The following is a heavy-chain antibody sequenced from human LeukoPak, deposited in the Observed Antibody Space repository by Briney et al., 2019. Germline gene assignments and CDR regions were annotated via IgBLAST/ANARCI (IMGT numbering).Heavy chain of an antibody. CDR2: IDSDGSST. J-gene: IGHJ4*02. CDR1: GFTFSSYW. Sequence: GGSLRLSCAASGFTFSSYWMHWVRQAPGKGLVWVSRIDSDGSSTSYADSVKGRFTIPRDNAKNTLYLQMNSLRAEDTAVYYCARDRCSGGSCYSVWGQGTLVTVSS. V-gene: IGHV3-74*01. D-gene: IGHD2-15*01. CDR3: ARDRCSGGSCYSV.